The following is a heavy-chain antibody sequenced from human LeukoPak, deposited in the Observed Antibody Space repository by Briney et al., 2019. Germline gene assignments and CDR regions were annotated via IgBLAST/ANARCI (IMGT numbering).Heavy chain of an antibody. D-gene: IGHD3-3*01. CDR1: GGSFSGYY. Sequence: SETLSLTCAVYGGSFSGYYWSWIRQPPGKGLEWIGEINHSGSNNYNPSLKSRVTISVDTSKNQFPLKLSSVTAADTAVYYCARAHDFWSGYYYYYYGMDVWGQRTTVTVSS. J-gene: IGHJ6*02. CDR2: INHSGSN. CDR3: ARAHDFWSGYYYYYYGMDV. V-gene: IGHV4-34*01.